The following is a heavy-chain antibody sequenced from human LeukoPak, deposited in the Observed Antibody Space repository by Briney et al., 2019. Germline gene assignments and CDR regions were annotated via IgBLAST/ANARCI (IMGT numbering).Heavy chain of an antibody. D-gene: IGHD3-10*01. CDR2: ITPIFGTA. CDR1: GGTFSSYA. J-gene: IGHJ5*02. V-gene: IGHV1-69*05. Sequence: SVKVSCKASGGTFSSYAISWVRQAPGQGLEWMGGITPIFGTANYAQKFQGRVTITTDESTSTAYMELSSLRSEDTAVYYCARLSLYGSEDWFDPWGQGTLVTVSS. CDR3: ARLSLYGSEDWFDP.